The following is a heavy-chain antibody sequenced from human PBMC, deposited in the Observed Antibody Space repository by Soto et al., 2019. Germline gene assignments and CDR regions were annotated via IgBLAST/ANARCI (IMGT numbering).Heavy chain of an antibody. CDR1: GGSISSGDYY. Sequence: QVQLQESGPGLVKPSQTLSLTCTVSGGSISSGDYYWSWIRQPPGKGLEWIGYIYYSGSTYYNPSLKSRVTISVDTSKNQFCLKLSSVTAADTAVYYCARALVVGAYLDAFDIWGQGTMVTVSS. V-gene: IGHV4-30-4*01. D-gene: IGHD1-26*01. CDR3: ARALVVGAYLDAFDI. CDR2: IYYSGST. J-gene: IGHJ3*02.